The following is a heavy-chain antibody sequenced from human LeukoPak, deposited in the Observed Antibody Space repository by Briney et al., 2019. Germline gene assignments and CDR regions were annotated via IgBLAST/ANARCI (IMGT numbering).Heavy chain of an antibody. CDR3: ARDLSPRWGDY. Sequence: GGSLRLSCAASGFTFSSYSMNWVRQAPGKGLEWVSSISSSSSYIYYADSVKGRSTISRDNAKNSLYLQMNSLRAEDTAVYYCARDLSPRWGDYWGQGTLVTVSS. V-gene: IGHV3-21*01. J-gene: IGHJ4*02. CDR1: GFTFSSYS. CDR2: ISSSSSYI. D-gene: IGHD3-16*01.